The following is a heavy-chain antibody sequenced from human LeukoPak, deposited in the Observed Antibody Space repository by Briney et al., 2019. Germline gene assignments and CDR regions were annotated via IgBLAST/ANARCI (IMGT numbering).Heavy chain of an antibody. CDR3: AKDRWRDGSSSFDN. D-gene: IGHD6-6*01. CDR1: GYSFSSYS. CDR2: ISTYNGNT. V-gene: IGHV1-18*01. J-gene: IGHJ4*02. Sequence: ASVKVSCKASGYSFSSYSINWVRQAPGQGLEWMGWISTYNGNTNYAQKLQGRVTMTTDTSTSTAYMELRSQRSDDTAVCYVAKDRWRDGSSSFDNWGQGTLVTVSS.